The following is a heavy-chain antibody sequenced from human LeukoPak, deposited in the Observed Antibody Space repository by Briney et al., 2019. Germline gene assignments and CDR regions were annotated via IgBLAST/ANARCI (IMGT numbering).Heavy chain of an antibody. V-gene: IGHV3-53*01. CDR3: ARDPGDCSGGSCYGDY. D-gene: IGHD2-15*01. Sequence: GGSLRLSCAASGFTVSSNYMSWVRQAPGKGLEWVSVIYSGGSTYYADSVKGRFTISRDNSENTLYLQMNSLRAEDTAVYYCARDPGDCSGGSCYGDYWGQGTLVTVSS. CDR1: GFTVSSNY. CDR2: IYSGGST. J-gene: IGHJ4*02.